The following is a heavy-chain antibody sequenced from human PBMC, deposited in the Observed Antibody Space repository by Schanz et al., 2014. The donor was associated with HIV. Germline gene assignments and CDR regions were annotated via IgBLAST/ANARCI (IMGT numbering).Heavy chain of an antibody. J-gene: IGHJ6*02. V-gene: IGHV1-69*01. D-gene: IGHD2-21*02. CDR1: GGTFRTNA. Sequence: QVQLVQSGAEVKKPGSSVKVSCKTLGGTFRTNAVSWVRQAPGQGLEWMGGIVPIFGTTNYAQRFQGRVSITADESTSTAYMELSGLRSEDTAVYYCTRAYCGADCSRFYYYGTDVWGQGTTVTVSS. CDR3: TRAYCGADCSRFYYYGTDV. CDR2: IVPIFGTT.